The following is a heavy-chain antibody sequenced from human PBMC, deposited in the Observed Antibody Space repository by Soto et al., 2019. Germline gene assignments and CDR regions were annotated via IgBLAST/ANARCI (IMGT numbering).Heavy chain of an antibody. CDR3: ARGYVPFDY. D-gene: IGHD5-12*01. V-gene: IGHV3-30-3*01. CDR2: ISYDGSNK. Sequence: QVQLVESGGGVVQPGRSLRLSCAASGFTFSSYAMHWVRQAPGKGLEWVAVISYDGSNKYYADSVKGRFTISRDNSKNTLNLQMNSLRAEDTAVYYCARGYVPFDYWGQGTLVTVSS. J-gene: IGHJ4*02. CDR1: GFTFSSYA.